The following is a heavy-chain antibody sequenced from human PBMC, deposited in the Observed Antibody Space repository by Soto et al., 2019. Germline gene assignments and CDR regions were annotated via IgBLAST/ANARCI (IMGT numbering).Heavy chain of an antibody. J-gene: IGHJ2*01. CDR1: GGPFSSHT. D-gene: IGHD4-17*01. V-gene: IGHV1-69*08. CDR2: IIPALGTT. CDR3: ARPDFGDYWYFAL. Sequence: QDQLVQSGAEVKKPGSSVKVSCKAFGGPFSSHTFSWGRQAPGQGLEWMGRIIPALGTTTYAQKFQGRVTITADESVTTVYMELNSLRTEEAAVYYCARPDFGDYWYFALWGCGTLVTASS.